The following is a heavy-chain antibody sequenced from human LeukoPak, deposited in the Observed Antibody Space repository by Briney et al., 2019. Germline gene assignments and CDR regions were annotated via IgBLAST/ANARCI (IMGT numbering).Heavy chain of an antibody. J-gene: IGHJ4*02. CDR3: AILGTYYDFWSGYRDNYFDY. CDR2: IYSGGST. CDR1: GFTVSSNY. D-gene: IGHD3-3*01. Sequence: GGSLRLSCAASGFTVSSNYMSWVRQAPGKGLEWVSVIYSGGSTYYADSVKGRFTISRDNSKNTLYLQMNSLRAEDTAVYYCAILGTYYDFWSGYRDNYFDYWGQGTLVTVSS. V-gene: IGHV3-66*04.